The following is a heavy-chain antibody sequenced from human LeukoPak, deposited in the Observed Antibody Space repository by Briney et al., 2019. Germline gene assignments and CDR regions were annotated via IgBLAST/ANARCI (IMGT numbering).Heavy chain of an antibody. CDR3: ARQGKAGKGMDTYFAY. J-gene: IGHJ4*02. CDR1: GFTFSSYE. Sequence: GGSLRLSCAASGFTFSSYEMNWVRQAPGQGLEWVSYISSSGTTKYYADSVKGRFTISRDNAKNSLYLQMNSLRAEDTAVYYCARQGKAGKGMDTYFAYWGQGTLVTVSS. D-gene: IGHD5-18*01. CDR2: ISSSGTTK. V-gene: IGHV3-48*03.